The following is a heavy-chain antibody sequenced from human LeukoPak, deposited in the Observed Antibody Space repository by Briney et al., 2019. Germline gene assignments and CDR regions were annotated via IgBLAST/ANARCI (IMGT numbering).Heavy chain of an antibody. V-gene: IGHV4-59*08. CDR1: GGSISSYY. CDR2: IYYSVST. D-gene: IGHD3-22*01. CDR3: ERFAAKWFGFDY. Sequence: SETLSLTCTVSGGSISSYYWSWIRQPPGKGLECIGYIYYSVSTNYKPSLNSRVTISVDTSKNRFPLKLRSVTAADTAVYYCERFAAKWFGFDYWGQGTLVTVSS. J-gene: IGHJ4*02.